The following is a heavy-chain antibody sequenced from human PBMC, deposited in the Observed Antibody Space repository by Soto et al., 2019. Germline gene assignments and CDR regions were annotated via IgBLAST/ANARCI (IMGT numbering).Heavy chain of an antibody. CDR2: INAGNGNT. CDR3: ARVSGYTYGIDY. D-gene: IGHD5-18*01. J-gene: IGHJ4*02. Sequence: GASVKVSCKASGYTFTSYAMHWVRQAPGQRLEWMGWINAGNGNTKYSQKFQGRVTITRDTSASTAYMELSSLRSEDTAVYYCARVSGYTYGIDYWGPGTRVTVSS. CDR1: GYTFTSYA. V-gene: IGHV1-3*01.